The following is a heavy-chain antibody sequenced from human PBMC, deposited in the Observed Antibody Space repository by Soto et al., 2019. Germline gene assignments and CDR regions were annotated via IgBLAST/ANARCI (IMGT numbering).Heavy chain of an antibody. J-gene: IGHJ4*02. V-gene: IGHV3-73*01. CDR2: IRSKGNNYAT. CDR1: GITFSGSA. D-gene: IGHD3-3*02. Sequence: GGSLRLSCAGSGITFSGSAIHWVLQASGKGLEWVGRIRSKGNNYATAYAASMKGRFTVSRDESKNTAYLEMNSLTTEDTALYFCATGGADTHFYSWRYWGQGTLVTVS. CDR3: ATGGADTHFYSWRY.